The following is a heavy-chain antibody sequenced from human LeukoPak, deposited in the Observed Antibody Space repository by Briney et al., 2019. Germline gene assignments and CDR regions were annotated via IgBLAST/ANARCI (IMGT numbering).Heavy chain of an antibody. D-gene: IGHD3-22*01. Sequence: PGGSLRLSCAASGLTFSSYSMNWVRQAPGKGLEWVSSISSSSSYIYYADSVKGRFTISRDNAKNSLYLQMNSLRAEDTAVYYCARDQPEYYYDSSGYYDHWGQGTLVTVSS. J-gene: IGHJ4*02. CDR3: ARDQPEYYYDSSGYYDH. CDR2: ISSSSSYI. CDR1: GLTFSSYS. V-gene: IGHV3-21*01.